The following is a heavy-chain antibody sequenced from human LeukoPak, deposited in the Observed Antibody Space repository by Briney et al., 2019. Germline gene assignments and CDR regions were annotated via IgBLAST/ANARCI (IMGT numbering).Heavy chain of an antibody. V-gene: IGHV5-51*01. J-gene: IGHJ6*03. CDR2: IYPGDSDT. CDR3: ARHSGYNYGYSGYYYYMDV. D-gene: IGHD5-18*01. CDR1: GYSFTSYW. Sequence: GESLKISCKGSGYSFTSYWIGWVRQMPGKGLEWMGIIYPGDSDTRYSPSFQGQVTISADTSISTAYLQWSSLKASDTAMYYCARHSGYNYGYSGYYYYMDVWCKGTTVTISS.